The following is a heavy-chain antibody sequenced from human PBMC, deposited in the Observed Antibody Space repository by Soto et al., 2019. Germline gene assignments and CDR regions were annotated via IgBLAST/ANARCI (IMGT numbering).Heavy chain of an antibody. J-gene: IGHJ4*02. Sequence: PSETLSLTCAVYGGSFSGYYWSWIRQPPGKGLEWIGEINHSGSTNYNPSLKSRVTISVDTSKNQFSLKLSSVTAADTAVYYCARVQQPLTFGYWGQGTLVTVSS. D-gene: IGHD6-13*01. CDR2: INHSGST. CDR1: GGSFSGYY. CDR3: ARVQQPLTFGY. V-gene: IGHV4-34*01.